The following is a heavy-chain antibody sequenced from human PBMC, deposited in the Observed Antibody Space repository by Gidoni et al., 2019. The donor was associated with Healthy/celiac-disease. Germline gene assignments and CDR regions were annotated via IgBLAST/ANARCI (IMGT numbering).Heavy chain of an antibody. D-gene: IGHD5-18*01. J-gene: IGHJ6*02. CDR2: ISSSSSYI. CDR1: GFTFSSSS. CDR3: ARDYGEMDTIEDEYYYYGMDV. V-gene: IGHV3-21*01. Sequence: EVQLVESGGGLVKPAGSLRLSCAASGFTFSSSSMHWVRQAPGKGLEWGSSISSSSSYIYYAESVKGRVTIARDKGKNSLYLQMNSLRAEDTAVYEGARDYGEMDTIEDEYYYYGMDVWGQGTTVTVSS.